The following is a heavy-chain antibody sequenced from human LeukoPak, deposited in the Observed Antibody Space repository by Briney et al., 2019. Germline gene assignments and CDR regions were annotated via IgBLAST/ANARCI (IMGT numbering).Heavy chain of an antibody. CDR3: AKDHSSGWYGWYFDY. V-gene: IGHV3-74*01. CDR1: GFTFSSYW. J-gene: IGHJ4*02. CDR2: INSDGSST. D-gene: IGHD6-19*01. Sequence: GGSLRLSCAASGFTFSSYWMHWVRQAPGKGLVWVSRINSDGSSTSYADSVKGRFTISRDNAKNSLYLQMNSLRAEDMALYYCAKDHSSGWYGWYFDYWGQGTQVTVSS.